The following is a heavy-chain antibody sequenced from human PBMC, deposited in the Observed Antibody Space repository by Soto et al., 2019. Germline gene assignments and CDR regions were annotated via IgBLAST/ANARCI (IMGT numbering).Heavy chain of an antibody. V-gene: IGHV4-39*01. Sequence: SETLSLTCTVSGGSISSSSYYWGWIRQPPGKGLEWIGSIYYSGSTYYNPSLKSRVTISVDTSKNQFSLKLSSVTAADTAVYYCASDNWNYDYWGQGTLVTAPQ. J-gene: IGHJ4*02. CDR1: GGSISSSSYY. CDR2: IYYSGST. CDR3: ASDNWNYDY. D-gene: IGHD1-20*01.